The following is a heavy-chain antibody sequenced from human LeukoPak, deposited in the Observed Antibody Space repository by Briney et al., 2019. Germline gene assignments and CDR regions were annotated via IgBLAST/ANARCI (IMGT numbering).Heavy chain of an antibody. D-gene: IGHD2-2*01. CDR1: GYTFTNNY. V-gene: IGHV1-46*01. CDR2: INPGGDST. CDR3: ARAGLRGVPAAHVDY. Sequence: ASVKVSCKASGYTFTNNYMHWVRQAPGQGLEWMGIINPGGDSTNYAQKLQGRVTMTTDTSTSTAYMELRSLRSDDTAVYYCARAGLRGVPAAHVDYWGQGTLVTVSS. J-gene: IGHJ4*02.